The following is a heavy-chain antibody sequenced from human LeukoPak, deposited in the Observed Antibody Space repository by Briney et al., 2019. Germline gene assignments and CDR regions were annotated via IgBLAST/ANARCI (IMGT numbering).Heavy chain of an antibody. Sequence: GGSLRLSCAASGFTFSSYAMHWVRQAPGKGLEWVAVISYDGSNKYYADSVKGRFTISRDNSKDTLYLQMNSLRAEDTAVYYCARDDYGADYWGQGTLVTVSS. J-gene: IGHJ4*02. V-gene: IGHV3-30-3*01. CDR1: GFTFSSYA. CDR2: ISYDGSNK. CDR3: ARDDYGADY. D-gene: IGHD4-17*01.